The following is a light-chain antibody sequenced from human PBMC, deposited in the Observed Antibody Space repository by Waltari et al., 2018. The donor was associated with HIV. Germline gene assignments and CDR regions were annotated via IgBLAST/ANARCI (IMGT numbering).Light chain of an antibody. CDR3: AAWDDTLSGRV. CDR1: SPNIGSNL. Sequence: QSVLTQPPSASATPGQRVTISRSGSSPNIGSNLVSWYQQLPGGTPKLCIYRVNRRPARTPDRFSASKSGTSASLAISGLRSEDDGHYCCAAWDDTLSGRVFGGGTKLTVL. V-gene: IGLV1-47*01. J-gene: IGLJ3*02. CDR2: RVN.